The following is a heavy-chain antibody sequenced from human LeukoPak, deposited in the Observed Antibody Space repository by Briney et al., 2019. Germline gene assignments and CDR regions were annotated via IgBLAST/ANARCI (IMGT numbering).Heavy chain of an antibody. CDR2: ISTSGGDT. J-gene: IGHJ4*02. V-gene: IGHV3-23*01. CDR3: AKGGSYAPLGY. D-gene: IGHD1-26*01. CDR1: GFTFTDSA. Sequence: GGSLRLSCAASGFTFTDSAMTWVRQAPGKGLEWVSAISTSGGDTIYTDSVKDRFPISRDNSKNTLYLQMNSLRAEDTAIYYCAKGGSYAPLGYWGQGTLVTVSS.